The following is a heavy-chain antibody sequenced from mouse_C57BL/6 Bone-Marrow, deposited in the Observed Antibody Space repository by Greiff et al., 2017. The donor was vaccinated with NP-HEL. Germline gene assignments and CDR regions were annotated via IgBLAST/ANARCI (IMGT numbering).Heavy chain of an antibody. D-gene: IGHD2-1*01. CDR1: GFTFSDYG. CDR2: ISNLAYSI. V-gene: IGHV5-15*01. J-gene: IGHJ1*03. CDR3: ARGDGNYWYFDV. Sequence: DVKLVESGGGLVQPGGSLKLSCAASGFTFSDYGMAWVRQAPRKGPEWVAFISNLAYSIYYADTVTGRFTISRENAKNTLYLEMSSLRSEDTAMYYCARGDGNYWYFDVWGTGTTVTVSS.